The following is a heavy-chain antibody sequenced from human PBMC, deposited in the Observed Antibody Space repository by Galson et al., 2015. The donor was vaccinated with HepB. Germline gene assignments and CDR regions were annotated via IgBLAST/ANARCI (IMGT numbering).Heavy chain of an antibody. CDR3: ARYPAAFGGPSMDV. D-gene: IGHD2-2*01. CDR2: ISSSSSYI. Sequence: SLRLSCAASGFTFSSYSMNWVRQAPGKGLEWVSSISSSSSYIYYADSVKGRFTISRDNAKNSLYLQMNSLRAEDTAVYYCARYPAAFGGPSMDVWGKGTTVTVSS. J-gene: IGHJ6*03. V-gene: IGHV3-21*01. CDR1: GFTFSSYS.